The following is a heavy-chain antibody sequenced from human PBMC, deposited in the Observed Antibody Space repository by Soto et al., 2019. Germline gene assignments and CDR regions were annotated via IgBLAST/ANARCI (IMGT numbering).Heavy chain of an antibody. CDR2: IKSKTDGGTT. Sequence: PVGSLRLSCAASGFTFSNAWMNWVRQAPGKGLEWVGRIKSKTDGGTTDYAAPVKGRFTISRDDSKNTLYLQMNSLKTEDTAVYYCTTDDIVVVPADMGIIDYYYYGMDVWGQGTTVTVS. CDR3: TTDDIVVVPADMGIIDYYYYGMDV. J-gene: IGHJ6*02. CDR1: GFTFSNAW. D-gene: IGHD2-2*01. V-gene: IGHV3-15*07.